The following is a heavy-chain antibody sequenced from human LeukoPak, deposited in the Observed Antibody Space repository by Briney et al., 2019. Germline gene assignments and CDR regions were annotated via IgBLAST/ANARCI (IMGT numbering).Heavy chain of an antibody. CDR2: IIGEGAVRTT. Sequence: PGGTLRLSCAASTFTFSNAWMSWVRQAPGKGLEWVGRIIGEGAVRTTDYAAPVKGRFTNSRDDSKNTLYLQMNSLKTEDTAVYYCTTAPRGYCSGGSCSYAFDIWGQGTMVTVS. CDR3: TTAPRGYCSGGSCSYAFDI. J-gene: IGHJ3*02. CDR1: TFTFSNAW. V-gene: IGHV3-15*01. D-gene: IGHD2-15*01.